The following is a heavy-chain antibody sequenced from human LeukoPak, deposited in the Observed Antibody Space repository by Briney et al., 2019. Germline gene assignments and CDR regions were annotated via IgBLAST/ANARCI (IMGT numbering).Heavy chain of an antibody. D-gene: IGHD2-21*02. Sequence: PSQTLSLTCTVSGGSISSGSYYWSWIRQPAGKGLEWIGRIYTSGSTNYNPSLKSRVTISVDTSKNQFSLKLSSVTAADTAVYYCARGGQPLLGNWFDPWGQGTLVTVSS. CDR1: GGSISSGSYY. J-gene: IGHJ5*02. CDR3: ARGGQPLLGNWFDP. V-gene: IGHV4-61*02. CDR2: IYTSGST.